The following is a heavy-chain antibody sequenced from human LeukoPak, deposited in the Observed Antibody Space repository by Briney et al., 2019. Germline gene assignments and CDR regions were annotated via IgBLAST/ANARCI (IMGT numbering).Heavy chain of an antibody. CDR2: IYNSGST. J-gene: IGHJ4*02. CDR1: GGSIGSYY. D-gene: IGHD5-24*01. Sequence: PETLSLTCTVSGGSIGSYYWSWIRQPPGKGLGWIGYIYNSGSTNYSPSLKSRVTISVDTPKNQFSLKLSSVTAADTAVYYCARPSRDGYRYTFDYWGQGILVTVSS. V-gene: IGHV4-59*01. CDR3: ARPSRDGYRYTFDY.